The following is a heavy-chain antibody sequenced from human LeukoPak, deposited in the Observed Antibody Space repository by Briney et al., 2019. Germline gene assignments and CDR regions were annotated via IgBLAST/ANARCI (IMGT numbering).Heavy chain of an antibody. Sequence: SVKVSCKASGGTFSSYAISWVRQAPGQGLEWMGGIIPIFGKTNYAQKFQGRVTITTDESTSTAYMELSSLRSEDTAVYYCARVPPYCSGGSCYGLRYYYYMDVWGKGTTVTVSS. CDR2: IIPIFGKT. D-gene: IGHD2-15*01. CDR1: GGTFSSYA. J-gene: IGHJ6*03. V-gene: IGHV1-69*05. CDR3: ARVPPYCSGGSCYGLRYYYYMDV.